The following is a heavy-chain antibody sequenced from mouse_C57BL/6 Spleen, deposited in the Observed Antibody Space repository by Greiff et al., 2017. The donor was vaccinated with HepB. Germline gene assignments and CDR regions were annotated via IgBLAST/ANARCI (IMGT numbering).Heavy chain of an antibody. CDR2: IYPGDGDT. Sequence: VKLQESGPELVKPGASVKISCKASGYAFSSSWMNWVKHRPGKGLEWIGRIYPGDGDTNYNGKFKGKATLTADKSSSTAYMQLSSLTSEDSAVYFCEGWLLDYAMDYWGQGTSVTVSS. CDR1: GYAFSSSW. V-gene: IGHV1-82*01. CDR3: EGWLLDYAMDY. J-gene: IGHJ4*01. D-gene: IGHD2-3*01.